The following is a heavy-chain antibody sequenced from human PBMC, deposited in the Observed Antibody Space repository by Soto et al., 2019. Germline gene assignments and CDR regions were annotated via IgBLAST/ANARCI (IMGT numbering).Heavy chain of an antibody. CDR2: INHSGST. J-gene: IGHJ4*02. D-gene: IGHD3-10*01. Sequence: SETLSVTCAVYGGSFSGYYLSWIRQPPGKGLEWIGEINHSGSTNYNPSLKSRVTISVDTSKNQFSLKLSSVTAADTAVYYCARGFEEYPYYWGQGTLVTVSS. CDR3: ARGFEEYPYY. CDR1: GGSFSGYY. V-gene: IGHV4-34*01.